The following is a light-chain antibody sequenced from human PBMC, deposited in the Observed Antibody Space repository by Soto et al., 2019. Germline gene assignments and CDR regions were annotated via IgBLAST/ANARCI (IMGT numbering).Light chain of an antibody. CDR2: DAS. CDR3: QQYDDWPIT. CDR1: QSVSSY. J-gene: IGKJ5*01. Sequence: EIVLTQSPATLSLSPGERATLSCRASQSVSSYLAWYQQKPGQAPRLLIHDASARATGIPGRFSGSGSGTEFTLTISSLQSEDFAVYYCQQYDDWPITFGQGTRLEIK. V-gene: IGKV3-15*01.